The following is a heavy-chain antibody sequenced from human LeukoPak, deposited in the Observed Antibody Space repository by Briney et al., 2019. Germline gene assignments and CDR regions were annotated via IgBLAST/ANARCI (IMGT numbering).Heavy chain of an antibody. J-gene: IGHJ4*02. CDR3: ASSYYGSGSYYQRRWGY. CDR2: IYPGDSDT. D-gene: IGHD3-10*01. Sequence: GESLKISCKDSGYSFTNYWIGWVRQMPGKGLEWMGIIYPGDSDTRYIPSFQGQVTISADKSFITTYLQWSSLNASDTAMYYCASSYYGSGSYYQRRWGYWGQGTLVTVSS. CDR1: GYSFTNYW. V-gene: IGHV5-51*01.